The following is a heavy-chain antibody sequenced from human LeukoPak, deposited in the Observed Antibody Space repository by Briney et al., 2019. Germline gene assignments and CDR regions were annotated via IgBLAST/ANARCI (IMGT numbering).Heavy chain of an antibody. CDR3: ARRRSRFCSGGTCYHDAFDV. CDR2: INHSGST. J-gene: IGHJ3*01. Sequence: SETLSLTFAVYTGSFTGYYWTWIRQPPGKGLEGIGEINHSGSTNYNPSLKSRVTISVDTSKNQFSLHLSSVTAADTAVYYCARRRSRFCSGGTCYHDAFDVWGQGTVLTVSS. CDR1: TGSFTGYY. D-gene: IGHD2-15*01. V-gene: IGHV4-34*01.